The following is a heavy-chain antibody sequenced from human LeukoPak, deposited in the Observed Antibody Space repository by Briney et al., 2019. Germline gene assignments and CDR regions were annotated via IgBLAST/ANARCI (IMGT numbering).Heavy chain of an antibody. D-gene: IGHD3-10*01. CDR1: GGTFSSYA. V-gene: IGHV1-69*04. CDR2: IIPILGIA. CDR3: ASGSGATAGSGSYLPDY. J-gene: IGHJ4*02. Sequence: SVKVSCKASGGTFSSYAISWVRQAPGQGLEWMGRIIPILGIANYAQKFQGRVTITADKSTSTAYMELSSLRSEDTAAYYCASGSGATAGSGSYLPDYWGQGTLVTVSS.